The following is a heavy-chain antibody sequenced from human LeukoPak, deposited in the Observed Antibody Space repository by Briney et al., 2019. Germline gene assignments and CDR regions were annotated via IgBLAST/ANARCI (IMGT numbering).Heavy chain of an antibody. CDR3: ARLILGITVPTPDY. CDR1: GYSISSGYY. J-gene: IGHJ4*02. V-gene: IGHV4-38-2*01. D-gene: IGHD4-11*01. CDR2: IYHSGST. Sequence: SETLSLTCAVSGYSISSGYYWGWIRQPPGKGLEWIGSIYHSGSTYYNPSLKSRVTISVDTSKNQFSLKLSSVTAADTAVYYCARLILGITVPTPDYWGQGTLVTVSS.